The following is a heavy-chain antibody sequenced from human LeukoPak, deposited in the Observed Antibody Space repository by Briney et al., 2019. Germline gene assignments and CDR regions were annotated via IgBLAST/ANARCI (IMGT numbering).Heavy chain of an antibody. CDR3: AKRAVAGTYYFDY. D-gene: IGHD6-19*01. V-gene: IGHV3-23*01. CDR2: ISASGASP. CDR1: GFTFSSYA. Sequence: GGSLRLSCAASGFTFSSYAMHWVRQAPGKGLEWVSIISASGASPYYADSVKGRFTISRDNSKNTLYLQMNSLRAEDTAVYYCAKRAVAGTYYFDYWGQGTLVTVSS. J-gene: IGHJ4*02.